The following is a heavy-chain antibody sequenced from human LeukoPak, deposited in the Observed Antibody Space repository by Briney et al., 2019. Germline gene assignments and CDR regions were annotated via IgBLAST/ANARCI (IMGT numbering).Heavy chain of an antibody. J-gene: IGHJ6*03. CDR1: GYTFTAHY. D-gene: IGHD4-17*01. V-gene: IGHV1-2*02. CDR3: VTTVTTYYYYYYMDV. Sequence: ASVKVSCRASGYTFTAHYMHWVRQAPGQGLEWMGWINPNSGGTNYAQKFQGRVTMTRDTSISTAYMELSRLRSDDTAVYYCVTTVTTYYYYYYMDVWGKGTTVTVSS. CDR2: INPNSGGT.